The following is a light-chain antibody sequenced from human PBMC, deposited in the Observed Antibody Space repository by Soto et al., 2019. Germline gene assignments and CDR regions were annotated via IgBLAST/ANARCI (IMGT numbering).Light chain of an antibody. CDR2: LSGDGSH. J-gene: IGLJ3*02. V-gene: IGLV4-69*01. Sequence: QLVLTQSPSASASLGASVKLTCTLNSGHSTYDVAWHQQQPQKGPRFLMKLSGDGSHTKGDGIPDRFSGSSSGAERYLIISSLQSEDEADYFCQTWGSGIWVFGGGTKLTVL. CDR3: QTWGSGIWV. CDR1: SGHSTYD.